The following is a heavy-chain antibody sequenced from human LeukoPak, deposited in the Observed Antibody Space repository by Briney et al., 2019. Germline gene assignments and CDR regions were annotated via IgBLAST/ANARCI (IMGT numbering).Heavy chain of an antibody. Sequence: GGSLRLSCAASGFTFSSYWMHWVRQAPGKGLVWVSHINTDGSSTTYADSVKGRFTISRDNAKSTLYLLMNSLRAEDTAVYYCARDSNYGMDVWGQGTTVTVSS. D-gene: IGHD2/OR15-2a*01. CDR1: GFTFSSYW. V-gene: IGHV3-74*01. J-gene: IGHJ6*02. CDR3: ARDSNYGMDV. CDR2: INTDGSST.